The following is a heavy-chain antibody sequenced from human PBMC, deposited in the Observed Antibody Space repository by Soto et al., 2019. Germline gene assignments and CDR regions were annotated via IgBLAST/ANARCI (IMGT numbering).Heavy chain of an antibody. CDR3: GRLLVAPWYMDV. Sequence: GGSLRLSCAASGFTFSSYSMNWVRQAPGKGLEWVSYISSSSSTIYYADSVKGRFTISRDNAKNSLYLQMNSLRAEDTAVYYCGRLLVAPWYMDVWGKGTTVPVSS. J-gene: IGHJ6*03. D-gene: IGHD5-12*01. V-gene: IGHV3-48*01. CDR1: GFTFSSYS. CDR2: ISSSSSTI.